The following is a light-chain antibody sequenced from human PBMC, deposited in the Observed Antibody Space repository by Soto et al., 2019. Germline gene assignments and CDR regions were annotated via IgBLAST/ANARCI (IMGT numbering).Light chain of an antibody. CDR2: AAS. V-gene: IGKV1-12*01. CDR1: QGISTN. CDR3: QQANSFPWT. Sequence: DIQMTQSPSSVSASIGDRVTITCRASQGISTNLAWYQQKPGKAPKLLIYAASSLQSGVPPRFSGSGSGTDFTLTITYLQPEDFATYYCQQANSFPWTFGQGTKVDIK. J-gene: IGKJ1*01.